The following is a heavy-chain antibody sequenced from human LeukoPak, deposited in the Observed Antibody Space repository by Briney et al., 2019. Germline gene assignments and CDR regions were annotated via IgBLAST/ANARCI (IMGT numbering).Heavy chain of an antibody. D-gene: IGHD6-13*01. Sequence: ASVKVSCKASGGTFSSYAISWVRQATGQGLEWTGWMNPNSGNTGYAQKFQGRVTMTRNTSISTAYMELSSRRSEDTAVYYCARRDGSSWDQEHYYMDVWGKGTTVTVSS. CDR3: ARRDGSSWDQEHYYMDV. V-gene: IGHV1-8*02. CDR1: GGTFSSYA. CDR2: MNPNSGNT. J-gene: IGHJ6*03.